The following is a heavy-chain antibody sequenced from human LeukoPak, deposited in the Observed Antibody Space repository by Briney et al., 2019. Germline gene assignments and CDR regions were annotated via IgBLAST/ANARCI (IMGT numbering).Heavy chain of an antibody. Sequence: TLSLTCAVSGGSISGSNWWSWVRQAPGKGLEWVAVISYDGSNKYYADSVKGRFTISRDNSKNTLYLQMNSLRAEDTAVYYCARGPRFTMVRGYVFDYWGQGTLVTVSS. CDR2: ISYDGSNK. CDR3: ARGPRFTMVRGYVFDY. D-gene: IGHD3-10*01. CDR1: GGSISGSNW. V-gene: IGHV3-30-3*01. J-gene: IGHJ4*02.